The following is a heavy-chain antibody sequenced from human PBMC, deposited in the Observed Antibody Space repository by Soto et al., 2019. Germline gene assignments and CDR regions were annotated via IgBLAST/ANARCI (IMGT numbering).Heavy chain of an antibody. CDR1: GFSLSTSGMC. CDR2: IDWDDDK. J-gene: IGHJ4*02. Sequence: SGPTLVNPTQTLTLTCTFSGFSLSTSGMCVSWIRQPPGKALEWLALIDWDDDKYYSTSLKTRLTISKDTSKNQVVLTMTNMDPVDTATYYCAHSMYIAVAGFFDYWGQGTLVTVSS. CDR3: AHSMYIAVAGFFDY. V-gene: IGHV2-70*12. D-gene: IGHD6-19*01.